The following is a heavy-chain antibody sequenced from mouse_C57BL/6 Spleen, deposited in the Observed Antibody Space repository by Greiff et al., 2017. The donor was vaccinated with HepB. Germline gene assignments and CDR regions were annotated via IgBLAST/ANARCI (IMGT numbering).Heavy chain of an antibody. CDR1: GFTFSSYA. Sequence: EVMLVESGEGLVKPGGSLKLSCAASGFTFSSYAMSWVRQTPEKRLEWVAYISSGGDYIYYADTVKGRFTISRDNARNTLYLQMSSLKSEDTAMYYCTRDGVSTVVATRYAMDYWGQGTSVTVSS. D-gene: IGHD1-1*01. V-gene: IGHV5-9-1*02. CDR2: ISSGGDYI. CDR3: TRDGVSTVVATRYAMDY. J-gene: IGHJ4*01.